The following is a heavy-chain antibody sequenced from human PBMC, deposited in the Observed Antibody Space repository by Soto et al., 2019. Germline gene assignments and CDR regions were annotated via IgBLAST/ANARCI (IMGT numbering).Heavy chain of an antibody. V-gene: IGHV1-8*01. CDR1: GHTFTSYD. D-gene: IGHD6-13*01. Sequence: GASVKVSCKASGHTFTSYDINWVRQATGQGLERMGWMNPNSGNTGYAQKFQGRVTMTRNTSISTAYMELGSLRSEDTAVYYCARGLGLYSSGWYSWLQPTRQKPYYYYMDVWGKGTTVTVSS. CDR3: ARGLGLYSSGWYSWLQPTRQKPYYYYMDV. J-gene: IGHJ6*03. CDR2: MNPNSGNT.